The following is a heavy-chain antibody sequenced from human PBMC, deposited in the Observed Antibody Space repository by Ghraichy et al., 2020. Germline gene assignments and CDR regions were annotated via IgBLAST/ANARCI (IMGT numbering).Heavy chain of an antibody. Sequence: GESLNISCAASGFTFGSYAMHWVRQAPGKGLEWVLVISGSGTVTQYKDSVKGRFTISRDDSKSTLYLQMNSLRSDDTAVYYCARDWGYSGGYGHYFQHWAQGTLVTVSS. CDR1: GFTFGSYA. CDR2: ISGSGTVT. CDR3: ARDWGYSGGYGHYFQH. J-gene: IGHJ1*01. D-gene: IGHD1-26*01. V-gene: IGHV3-23*01.